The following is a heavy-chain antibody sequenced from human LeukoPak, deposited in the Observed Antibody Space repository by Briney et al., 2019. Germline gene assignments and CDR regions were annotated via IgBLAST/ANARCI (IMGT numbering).Heavy chain of an antibody. CDR3: ARVMVDTAMVTLFDY. CDR2: IYYSGST. CDR1: GGSISSYY. V-gene: IGHV4-59*01. J-gene: IGHJ4*02. Sequence: SETLSLTCTVSGGSISSYYWSWIRQPPGKGLEWIGYIYYSGSTNYNPSLKSRVTISVDTSKNQFSLKLSSVTAADTAVYYCARVMVDTAMVTLFDYWGQGTLVTVSS. D-gene: IGHD5-18*01.